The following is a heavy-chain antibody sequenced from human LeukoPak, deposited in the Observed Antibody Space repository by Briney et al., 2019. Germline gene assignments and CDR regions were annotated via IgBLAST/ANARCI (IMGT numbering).Heavy chain of an antibody. J-gene: IGHJ4*02. CDR3: AKASMVRGVSFDY. V-gene: IGHV3-9*01. D-gene: IGHD3-10*01. Sequence: PGGSLRLSCAASGFTFDDYAMHWVRHAPGKGLEWVSGISWNSGSIGYADSVKGRFTISRDNAKNSLYLQMNSLRAEDTALYYCAKASMVRGVSFDYWGQGTLVTVSS. CDR2: ISWNSGSI. CDR1: GFTFDDYA.